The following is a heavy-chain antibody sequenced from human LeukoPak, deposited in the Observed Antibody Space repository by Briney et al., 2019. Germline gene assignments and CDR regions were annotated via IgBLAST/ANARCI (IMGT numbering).Heavy chain of an antibody. J-gene: IGHJ4*02. CDR3: ARQDGSAWYYFDY. CDR1: GYSFTHYW. CDR2: IYPSDSDT. Sequence: GESLKISCKGSGYSFTHYWIGWVRQMPGKGLEWMGIIYPSDSDTRYSPSFQSQVTISVDKSISTAYLQWNSLKASDTAMFYCARQDGSAWYYFDYWGQGTMVTASS. V-gene: IGHV5-51*01. D-gene: IGHD6-19*01.